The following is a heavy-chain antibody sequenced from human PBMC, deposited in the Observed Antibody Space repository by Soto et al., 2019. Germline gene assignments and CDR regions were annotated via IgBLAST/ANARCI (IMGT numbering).Heavy chain of an antibody. CDR2: IIPILGIA. Sequence: QVQLVQSGAEVKKPGSSVKVSCKASGGTFSSYTISWVRQAPGQGLEWMGRIIPILGIANYAQKFQGRVSITADKSTSAAYMELSGLRSEDTAVYYCARGFTGEYYDYIWGSSHAFDIWGQGTMVTVSS. V-gene: IGHV1-69*02. D-gene: IGHD3-16*01. CDR3: ARGFTGEYYDYIWGSSHAFDI. J-gene: IGHJ3*02. CDR1: GGTFSSYT.